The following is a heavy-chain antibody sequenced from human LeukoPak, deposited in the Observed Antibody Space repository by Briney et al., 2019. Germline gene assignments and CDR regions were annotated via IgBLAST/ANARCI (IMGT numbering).Heavy chain of an antibody. Sequence: GGSLRLSCAASGFTFSSYWMSWVRQAPGKGLEWVANIKQDGSEKYYVDSVKGRFTISRDNAKNPLYLQMNSLRAEDTAVYYCARDSPYRSGWRYYYGMDVWGQGTTVTVSS. CDR3: ARDSPYRSGWRYYYGMDV. CDR1: GFTFSSYW. CDR2: IKQDGSEK. D-gene: IGHD6-19*01. V-gene: IGHV3-7*01. J-gene: IGHJ6*02.